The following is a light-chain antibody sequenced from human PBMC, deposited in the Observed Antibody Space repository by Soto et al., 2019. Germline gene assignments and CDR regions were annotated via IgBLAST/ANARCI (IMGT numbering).Light chain of an antibody. CDR2: GAS. CDR1: QSVSSN. V-gene: IGKV3-20*01. J-gene: IGKJ1*01. Sequence: EIVVTQSPATLFVSPGERATLSCRASQSVSSNLAWYQQKPGQAPRLLIYGASSRATGIPNRFSGSGSGTDFTLTISRLEPEDFAVYYCQQYGNSPQPFGQGTKVDIK. CDR3: QQYGNSPQP.